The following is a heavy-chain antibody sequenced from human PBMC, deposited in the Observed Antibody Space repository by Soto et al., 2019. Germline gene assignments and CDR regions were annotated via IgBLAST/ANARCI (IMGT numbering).Heavy chain of an antibody. D-gene: IGHD3-10*02. CDR2: ISGSGSPT. Sequence: GGFLRLSCAASGFNFSSYAMTWVRQAPGRGLEWVSAISGSGSPTYYADSVKGRFTISRDNSKNTLYLQMNSLRADDTAVYYCARHMSGGTYNYYYGMDVWGQGTTVTVSS. V-gene: IGHV3-23*01. CDR3: ARHMSGGTYNYYYGMDV. J-gene: IGHJ6*02. CDR1: GFNFSSYA.